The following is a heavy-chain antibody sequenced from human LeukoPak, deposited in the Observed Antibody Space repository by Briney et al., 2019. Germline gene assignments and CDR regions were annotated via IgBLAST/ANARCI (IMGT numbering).Heavy chain of an antibody. Sequence: GGSLRLSCAASGFTFSSYAMSWVRQAPGKGLEWVSTISGSGGSTYYADSVKGRFTISRDNSKNTLYLQMNSLRAEDTAVYYCAKAVNDFWSGYPPGPFDYWGQGTLVTVSS. CDR1: GFTFSSYA. CDR2: ISGSGGST. CDR3: AKAVNDFWSGYPPGPFDY. V-gene: IGHV3-23*01. J-gene: IGHJ4*02. D-gene: IGHD3-3*01.